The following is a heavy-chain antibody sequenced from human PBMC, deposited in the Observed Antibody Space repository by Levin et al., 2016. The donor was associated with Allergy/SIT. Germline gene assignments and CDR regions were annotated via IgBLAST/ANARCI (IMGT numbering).Heavy chain of an antibody. CDR2: IKTDGSIT. CDR3: ALFSSPGN. CDR1: GFTFSSYW. J-gene: IGHJ4*02. V-gene: IGHV3-74*01. Sequence: ESLKISCAASGFTFSSYWMHWVRQVPGKGLVWVSNIKTDGSITHYADPVKGRFTISRDNAKSTLYLQMDSLRAEDTAVYYCALFSSPGNWGQGTLVTVSS. D-gene: IGHD2-2*01.